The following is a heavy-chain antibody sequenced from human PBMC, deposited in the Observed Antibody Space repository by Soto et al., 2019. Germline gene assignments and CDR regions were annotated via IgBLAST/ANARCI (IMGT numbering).Heavy chain of an antibody. J-gene: IGHJ6*01. D-gene: IGHD3-16*01. Sequence: QVQLVQSASEVMKPGASVKVSCKASGYTFIRYGITWVRQAPGQRLEWMGWISPYNDQTIYAQKLQGRVTMTADTSTRTVYMPLRSLKSDDSAVYYCARGGYYDNVWGKLRSYGGDVWGQATSVTVSS. CDR1: GYTFIRYG. CDR3: ARGGYYDNVWGKLRSYGGDV. CDR2: ISPYNDQT. V-gene: IGHV1-18*01.